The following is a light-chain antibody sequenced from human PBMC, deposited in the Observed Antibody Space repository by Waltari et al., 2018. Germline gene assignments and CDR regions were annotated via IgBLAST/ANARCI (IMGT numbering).Light chain of an antibody. J-gene: IGKJ4*01. CDR2: GTS. CDR1: QSVTSIS. V-gene: IGKV3-20*01. CDR3: QQYDGSAVT. Sequence: IVLTQSPATLSLSPGETATLSCRASQSVTSISLAWYQQKPGQAPRLLIYGTSSRATGFPDRFSGSGSGTDFTLTISRLEPEDFAVYHCQQYDGSAVTFGGGTKVEIK.